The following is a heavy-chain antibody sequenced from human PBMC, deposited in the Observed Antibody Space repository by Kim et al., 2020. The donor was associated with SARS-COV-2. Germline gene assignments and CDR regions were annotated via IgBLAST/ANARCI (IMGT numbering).Heavy chain of an antibody. J-gene: IGHJ4*02. V-gene: IGHV1-3*01. Sequence: ASVKVSCKASGYTFNTYLIHWLRQAPGQTLEWMGWVNAANDQTKYSQKFQGRITISRDKSANTAYMELRSLTTKDTAFYYCVRDMNPTVYDYWGQGTLVTVSS. D-gene: IGHD4-4*01. CDR2: VNAANDQT. CDR3: VRDMNPTVYDY. CDR1: GYTFNTYL.